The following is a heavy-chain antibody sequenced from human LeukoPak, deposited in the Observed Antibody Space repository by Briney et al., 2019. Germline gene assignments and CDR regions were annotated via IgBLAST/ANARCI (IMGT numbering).Heavy chain of an antibody. CDR3: ARGVGRGSLLYYYFDD. V-gene: IGHV4-59*01. CDR2: IDYSGST. D-gene: IGHD2-2*02. J-gene: IGHJ4*02. Sequence: PSETLSLTCTVSGGPISSYYWSWIRQPPGKGLEWIGYIDYSGSTNYNPSLKSRLTMSVDTSKNQFSLRLRSVTAADTAVYYCARGVGRGSLLYYYFDDRGQGTLVTVSS. CDR1: GGPISSYY.